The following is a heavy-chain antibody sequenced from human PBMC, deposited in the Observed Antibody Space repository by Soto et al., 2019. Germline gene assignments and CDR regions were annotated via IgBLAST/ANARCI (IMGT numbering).Heavy chain of an antibody. CDR3: AGELGTFYFDH. CDR2: IDHSGSA. Sequence: QVQLQESGPGLVKPSQTLSLTCTVSAGSIRSGDYYWTWIRQPPGKGLEWIGYIDHSGSAYYNPSLKRRPTISIDTSNNHFSLRMTSVTAADTAVYYCAGELGTFYFDHWGQGTLVTVSS. V-gene: IGHV4-30-4*01. J-gene: IGHJ4*02. CDR1: AGSIRSGDYY. D-gene: IGHD7-27*01.